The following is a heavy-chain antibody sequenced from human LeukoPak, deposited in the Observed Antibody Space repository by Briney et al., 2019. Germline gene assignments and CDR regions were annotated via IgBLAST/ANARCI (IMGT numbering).Heavy chain of an antibody. J-gene: IGHJ1*01. D-gene: IGHD3-10*01. V-gene: IGHV4-59*08. Sequence: SETLSLTCTVSGGSISNYFWSWIRQPPGKGLEWIGYIHYSGGTNYNPSLKSRVIISVDTSKNQFSLIVSSVTAADTAVYYCARQERYYGSGSYTYFQHWGQGTLVTVSS. CDR2: IHYSGGT. CDR3: ARQERYYGSGSYTYFQH. CDR1: GGSISNYF.